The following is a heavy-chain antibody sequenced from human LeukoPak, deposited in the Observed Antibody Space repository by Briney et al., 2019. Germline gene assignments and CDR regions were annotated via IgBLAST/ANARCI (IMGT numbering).Heavy chain of an antibody. CDR2: IYHSGST. J-gene: IGHJ4*02. D-gene: IGHD5-18*01. Sequence: SETLSLTCAVSGYSISSGYYWGWIRQPPGKGLEWIGSIYHSGSTYYNPSLKSRVTISVDTSKNQFSLKLSSVTAADTAVYYCARRQLWHTRYYYFDYWGQGTLVTVSS. CDR3: ARRQLWHTRYYYFDY. V-gene: IGHV4-38-2*01. CDR1: GYSISSGYY.